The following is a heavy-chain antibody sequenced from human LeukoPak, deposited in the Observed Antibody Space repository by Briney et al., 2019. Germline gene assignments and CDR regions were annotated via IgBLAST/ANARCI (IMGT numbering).Heavy chain of an antibody. CDR3: ARGAALGYYYYYMDV. J-gene: IGHJ6*03. V-gene: IGHV1-18*01. Sequence: ASVKVSCKASGYTFIRNGISWVRQAPGQGLEWMGWISPYNENRKYLQKLQGRVTLSTDTSTSTAYMELRSLTSDDTAVYYCARGAALGYYYYYMDVWGKGTTVTVSS. CDR2: ISPYNENR. CDR1: GYTFIRNG. D-gene: IGHD3-16*01.